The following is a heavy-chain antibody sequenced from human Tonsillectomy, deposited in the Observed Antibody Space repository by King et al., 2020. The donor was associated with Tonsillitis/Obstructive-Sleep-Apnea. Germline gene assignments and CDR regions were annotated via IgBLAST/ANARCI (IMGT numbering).Heavy chain of an antibody. CDR3: ARDGDAADFYYMDV. J-gene: IGHJ6*03. Sequence: VQLVESGAEVKKPGASVKVSCEASGYTFTTYYIHWVRQAPGQGLEGMGMINPTGGSTSYPHKFQGRVTMTRDTSPSTVYMELRSLRSEDTAVYYCARDGDAADFYYMDVWGKGTTVTVSS. D-gene: IGHD7-27*01. CDR2: INPTGGST. CDR1: GYTFTTYY. V-gene: IGHV1-46*01.